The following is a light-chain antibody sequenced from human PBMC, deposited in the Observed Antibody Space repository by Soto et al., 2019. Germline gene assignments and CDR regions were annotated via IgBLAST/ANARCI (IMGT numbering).Light chain of an antibody. CDR2: DDS. CDR3: PHRLFT. V-gene: IGKV3-11*01. CDR1: QSVSNY. Sequence: EIVLAQSPATLSLSPGERATLSCRASQSVSNYLAWHQQKPGQAPRLLIYDDSNRATGIPARFSGSGSGTDFTRTISSLGPQDFAVYYCPHRLFTFGQGTRLEIK. J-gene: IGKJ5*01.